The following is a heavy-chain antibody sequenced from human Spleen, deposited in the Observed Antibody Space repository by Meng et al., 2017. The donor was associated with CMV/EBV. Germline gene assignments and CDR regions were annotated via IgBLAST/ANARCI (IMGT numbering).Heavy chain of an antibody. CDR2: IYYSGST. J-gene: IGHJ4*02. CDR1: GGSVSSGSYY. CDR3: ARGSLFTGPIDY. V-gene: IGHV4-61*01. Sequence: GSLRLSCTVSGGSVSSGSYYWSWIRQPPGKGLEWIGYIYYSGSTNYNPSLKSRVTISVDTSKNQFSLKLSSVTAADTAVYYCARGSLFTGPIDYWGQGTLVTVSS. D-gene: IGHD1-1*01.